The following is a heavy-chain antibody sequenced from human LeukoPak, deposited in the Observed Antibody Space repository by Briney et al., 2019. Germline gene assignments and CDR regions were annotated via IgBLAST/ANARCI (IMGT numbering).Heavy chain of an antibody. J-gene: IGHJ4*02. CDR3: TTDPYITGTTY. CDR1: GFTFRNAW. D-gene: IGHD1-20*01. CDR2: IKSQTDGGTT. Sequence: GGSLRLSYAASGFTFRNAWMSWVRQAPGKGLEWVGRIKSQTDGGTTDYAAPVKGRFTISRDDSKNTLHLQMNSLKTEDTAVYYCTTDPYITGTTYWGQGTLVTVSS. V-gene: IGHV3-15*01.